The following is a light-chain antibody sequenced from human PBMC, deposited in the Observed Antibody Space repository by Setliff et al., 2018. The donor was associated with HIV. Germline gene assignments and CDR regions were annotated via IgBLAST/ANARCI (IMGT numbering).Light chain of an antibody. CDR3: VLYMGGGISKA. V-gene: IGLV8-61*01. CDR1: SGSVSTNYY. J-gene: IGLJ2*01. CDR2: NTN. Sequence: QTVVTQEPSFAVSPGGTVTLTCGLRSGSVSTNYYPSWYQETPGQAPRTLIYNTNTRSSGVPDRFSGSILGNKAALTIAGVQAEDESIYYCVLYMGGGISKAFGGGTKVTV.